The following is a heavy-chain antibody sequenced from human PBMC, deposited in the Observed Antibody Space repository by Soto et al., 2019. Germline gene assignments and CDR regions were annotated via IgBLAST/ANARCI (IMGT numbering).Heavy chain of an antibody. V-gene: IGHV3-30*18. CDR1: GFTFSSYG. CDR2: ISYDGSNK. CDR3: AKVAVVTPHYYYYGMDV. J-gene: IGHJ6*02. D-gene: IGHD2-15*01. Sequence: GGSLRLSCAASGFTFSSYGMHWVRQAPGKGLEWVAVISYDGSNKYYADSVKGRFTISRDNSKNTLYLQMNSLRAEDTAVYYCAKVAVVTPHYYYYGMDVWGQGTTVTVSS.